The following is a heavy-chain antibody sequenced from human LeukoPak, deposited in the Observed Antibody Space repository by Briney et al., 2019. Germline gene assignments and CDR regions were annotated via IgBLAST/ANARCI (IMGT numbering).Heavy chain of an antibody. CDR3: ARKPDYDILTSPFDY. J-gene: IGHJ4*02. CDR1: GYIFTAYY. D-gene: IGHD3-9*01. Sequence: ASVKVSCKASGYIFTAYYIHWVRQAPGQGLEWMGWINPNTGGTNYTQKFQGRVTMTRDTSISTAYMELSRLRSDDTAVYYCARKPDYDILTSPFDYWGQGTLVTVSS. CDR2: INPNTGGT. V-gene: IGHV1-2*02.